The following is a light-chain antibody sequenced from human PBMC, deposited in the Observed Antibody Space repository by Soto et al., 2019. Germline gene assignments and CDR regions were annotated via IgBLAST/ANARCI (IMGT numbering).Light chain of an antibody. Sequence: QPVLTQSPSASASLGASVKLTCTLSSGHSSYAIAWHQQQPEKGPRYLMKLNSDGSHSKGDGIPDRFSGSSSGAERYLTISSLQSEDEADYYCQTWGTGKDAVFGGGTKLTVL. V-gene: IGLV4-69*01. CDR3: QTWGTGKDAV. CDR1: SGHSSYA. CDR2: LNSDGSH. J-gene: IGLJ2*01.